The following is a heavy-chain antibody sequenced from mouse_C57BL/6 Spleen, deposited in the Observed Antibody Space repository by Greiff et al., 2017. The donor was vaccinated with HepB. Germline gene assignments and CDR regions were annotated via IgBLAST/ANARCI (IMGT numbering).Heavy chain of an antibody. V-gene: IGHV1-69*01. Sequence: VQLQQPGAELVMPGASVKLSCKASGYTFTSYWMHWVKQRPGQGLEWIGEIDPSDSYTNYNQKFKGKSTLTVDKSSSTAYMQLSSLTSEDSAVYYCARDYYGTGYAMDYWGQGTSVTVSS. CDR1: GYTFTSYW. CDR2: IDPSDSYT. CDR3: ARDYYGTGYAMDY. J-gene: IGHJ4*01. D-gene: IGHD1-1*01.